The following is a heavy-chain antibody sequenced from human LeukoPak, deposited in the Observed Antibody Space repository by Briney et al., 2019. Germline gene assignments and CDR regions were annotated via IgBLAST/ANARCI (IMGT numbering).Heavy chain of an antibody. V-gene: IGHV1-8*01. CDR2: MNPNNGNT. Sequence: ASVMVSCKASGFTFTSYDINWVRQASGQGLEWMGWMNPNNGNTGYAQKFQGRVTMTRDTSISTAYMELRGLRSEDTAVYYCVRDGEGVAISVNYWFDPWGQGTLVTVSS. CDR1: GFTFTSYD. D-gene: IGHD3-10*01. CDR3: VRDGEGVAISVNYWFDP. J-gene: IGHJ5*02.